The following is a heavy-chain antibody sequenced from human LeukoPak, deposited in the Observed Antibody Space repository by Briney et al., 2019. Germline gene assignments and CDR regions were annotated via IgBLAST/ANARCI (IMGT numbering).Heavy chain of an antibody. V-gene: IGHV3-48*04. J-gene: IGHJ4*02. Sequence: GGSLRLSCAASGFTFSSYSMNWVRQAPGKGLEWVSYISSSSSTIYYADSVKGRFTISRDNAKNSLYLQMNSLRAEDTAVYYCARDPDFWSGYYKGGLDYWGQGTLVTVSS. D-gene: IGHD3-3*01. CDR2: ISSSSSTI. CDR3: ARDPDFWSGYYKGGLDY. CDR1: GFTFSSYS.